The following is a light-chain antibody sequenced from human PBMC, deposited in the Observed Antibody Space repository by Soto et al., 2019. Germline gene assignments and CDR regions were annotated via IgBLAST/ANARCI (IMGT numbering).Light chain of an antibody. CDR1: QGISSY. V-gene: IGKV3-11*01. CDR3: QQRSNWPWT. CDR2: DAS. J-gene: IGKJ1*01. Sequence: LTQSPATLSLSPGERATLSCTASQGISSYIAWYQQKPGHPPRLLMFDASRRVAGIPPRFSGGGFGTDYTLTITNLEPEDFAIYYCQQRSNWPWTFGQGTKVDIK.